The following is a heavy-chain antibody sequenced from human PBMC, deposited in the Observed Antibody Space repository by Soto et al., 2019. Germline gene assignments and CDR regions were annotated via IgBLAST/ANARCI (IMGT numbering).Heavy chain of an antibody. Sequence: PSETLSLTCTVSGGSINRVGYYWSWIRQHPGKGLEWIGYIYHLGSTYYNPSLKSRLSISVETSENQVSLKLSSVTAADTALYYCARINTVDMAMVFDSWGQGMLVTVSS. CDR3: ARINTVDMAMVFDS. CDR2: IYHLGST. D-gene: IGHD5-18*01. CDR1: GGSINRVGYY. J-gene: IGHJ4*02. V-gene: IGHV4-31*03.